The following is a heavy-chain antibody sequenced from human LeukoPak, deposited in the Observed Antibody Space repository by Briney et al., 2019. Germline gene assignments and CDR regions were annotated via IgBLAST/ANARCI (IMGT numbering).Heavy chain of an antibody. Sequence: SETLSVTCTVSGGSISSSSYYWSWIRQPPGKGLECIGYIYYSGSTNYNPSLKSRVTISVDTSKNQFSLKLSSVTAADTAVYYCARHDYDSSGYYPSRFDYWGQGTLVTVSS. J-gene: IGHJ4*02. CDR2: IYYSGST. CDR1: GGSISSSSYY. CDR3: ARHDYDSSGYYPSRFDY. V-gene: IGHV4-61*05. D-gene: IGHD3-22*01.